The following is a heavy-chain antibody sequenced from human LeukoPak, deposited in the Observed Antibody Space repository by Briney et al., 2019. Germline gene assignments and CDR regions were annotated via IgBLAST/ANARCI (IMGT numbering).Heavy chain of an antibody. CDR3: ARAATTRNEAGLD. J-gene: IGHJ4*02. CDR2: IIHIFGTA. Sequence: ASVKVSCKASGGTFSSYAISWVRQAPGQGRDWMGGIIHIFGTANYAQKFQGRVTITADESTSKAYMELSSLRSEDTAVYYCARAATTRNEAGLDWGQGTLVTVSS. D-gene: IGHD2-15*01. V-gene: IGHV1-69*13. CDR1: GGTFSSYA.